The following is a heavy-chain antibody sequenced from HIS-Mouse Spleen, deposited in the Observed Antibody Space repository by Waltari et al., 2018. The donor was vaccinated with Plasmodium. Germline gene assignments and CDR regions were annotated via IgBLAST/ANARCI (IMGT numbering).Heavy chain of an antibody. CDR2: INPNSGGT. CDR3: ARVLGYKAAAGTFVEYFQH. V-gene: IGHV1-2*02. J-gene: IGHJ1*01. Sequence: QVQLVQSGAEVKKPGASVTVSCKASGYTFTGYYLHWVRQAPGQALEWIGWINPNSGGTNYAQKFQGRVTMTRDTSISTAYMELSRLRSDDTAVYYCARVLGYKAAAGTFVEYFQHWGQGTLVTVSS. D-gene: IGHD6-13*01. CDR1: GYTFTGYY.